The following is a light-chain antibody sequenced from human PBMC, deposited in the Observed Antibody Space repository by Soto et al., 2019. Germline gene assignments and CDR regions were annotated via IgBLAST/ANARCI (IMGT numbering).Light chain of an antibody. CDR1: SSDVGGYNY. V-gene: IGLV2-14*03. CDR3: SSYTSSNTYV. Sequence: QSVLTQPASVSGSPGHSIAIFCTGTSSDVGGYNYVSWYQHHPGKVPQIMIYDVSSRPSGVSDRFSGSKSGNTASLTISGLQAEDEADYYCSSYTSSNTYVFGTGTKVTVL. CDR2: DVS. J-gene: IGLJ1*01.